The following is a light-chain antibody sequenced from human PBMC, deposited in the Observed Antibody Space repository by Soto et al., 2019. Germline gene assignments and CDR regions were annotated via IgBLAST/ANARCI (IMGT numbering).Light chain of an antibody. CDR2: GNN. CDR1: SSNIGAGYD. CDR3: QSYDSSLSVYVV. J-gene: IGLJ2*01. Sequence: QSVLTQPPSVSGAPGQRVTTSCTGSSSNIGAGYDVHWYQQLPGTAPKLLIYGNNNRPSGVPDRFSGSKSGTSASLAITGLQAEDEADYYCQSYDSSLSVYVVFGGGTKLTVL. V-gene: IGLV1-40*01.